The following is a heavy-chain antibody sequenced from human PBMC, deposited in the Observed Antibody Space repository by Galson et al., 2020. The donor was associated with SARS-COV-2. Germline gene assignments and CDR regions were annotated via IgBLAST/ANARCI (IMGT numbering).Heavy chain of an antibody. Sequence: SETLSLTCAISGDSVSSNSAAWNWIRQSPSRGLEWLGRTYYRSQWSTDYAVSVKSRITINPDTSKNQFSLQLNSVTPEDTAIYYCAGRVAGAGSCHIWGQGTMGIVSS. V-gene: IGHV6-1*01. CDR1: GDSVSSNSAA. CDR2: TYYRSQWST. CDR3: AGRVAGAGSCHI. D-gene: IGHD6-13*01. J-gene: IGHJ3*02.